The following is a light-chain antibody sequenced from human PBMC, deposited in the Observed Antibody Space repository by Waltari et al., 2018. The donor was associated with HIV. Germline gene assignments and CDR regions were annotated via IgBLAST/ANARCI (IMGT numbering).Light chain of an antibody. Sequence: QSPLTQTPSMSGAPGQRVNISCSGGPSNIGSNSVNWSRQLPGTAPKLLIYSNDQRPSSFPVRFSGSKSATSAFLVISGLQSDDEADYYCATWDYTMSVVFGGGTRLTVL. CDR3: ATWDYTMSVV. J-gene: IGLJ2*01. CDR1: PSNIGSNS. V-gene: IGLV1-44*01. CDR2: SND.